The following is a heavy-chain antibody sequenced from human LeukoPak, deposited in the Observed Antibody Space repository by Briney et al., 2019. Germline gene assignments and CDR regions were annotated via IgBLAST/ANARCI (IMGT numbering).Heavy chain of an antibody. J-gene: IGHJ4*02. V-gene: IGHV4-59*01. Sequence: PSETLSLTCTVSGGSISSYYWSWIRQPPGKGLEWIGYIYYSGSTNYNPSLKSRVTISVDTSKNQFSLKLSSVTAADTAVHYCARKSRWLPFDYWGQGTLVTVSS. CDR3: ARKSRWLPFDY. CDR1: GGSISSYY. CDR2: IYYSGST. D-gene: IGHD5-18*01.